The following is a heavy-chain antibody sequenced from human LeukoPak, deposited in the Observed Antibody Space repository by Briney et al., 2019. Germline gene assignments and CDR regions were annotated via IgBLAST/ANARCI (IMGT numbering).Heavy chain of an antibody. J-gene: IGHJ4*02. V-gene: IGHV1-2*02. CDR2: INANSGGT. Sequence: ASVTVSCKASGYTFTGYYMHWVRQAPGQGLEWMGWINANSGGTKYAQTFQGRVPMTRDTSISTAYMELSRLRSDDTAVYYCARALLWFGESKSNPFYYCGQGTLVTVSS. CDR3: ARALLWFGESKSNPFYY. CDR1: GYTFTGYY. D-gene: IGHD3-10*01.